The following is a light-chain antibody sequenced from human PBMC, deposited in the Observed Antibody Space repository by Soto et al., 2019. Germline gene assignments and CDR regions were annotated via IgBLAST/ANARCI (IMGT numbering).Light chain of an antibody. J-gene: IGKJ4*01. V-gene: IGKV1-39*01. CDR3: QQSYSTPLT. Sequence: DIEMPQAPSSLSATAGGRVAISCRASHYISTYLNWYQQRPGKAPKLLIYAASSLQSGVPSRFSGSGSGTDFTLTIISLQPEDFATYYCQQSYSTPLTFGGGTMV. CDR1: HYISTY. CDR2: AAS.